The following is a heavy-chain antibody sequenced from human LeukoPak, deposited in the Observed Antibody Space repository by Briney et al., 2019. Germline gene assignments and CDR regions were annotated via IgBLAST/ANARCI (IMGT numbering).Heavy chain of an antibody. D-gene: IGHD3-22*01. Sequence: PSETLSLTCTVSGASISSNYWIWVRQSPAKGLEWIAYISHSGTSNYNPSLKGRVDMSIDTSKNQFSLSLSSVTEADTAVYYCARGFYDTRGYSSPFDYWGQGNVVTVSS. CDR1: GASISSNY. V-gene: IGHV4-4*09. J-gene: IGHJ4*02. CDR2: ISHSGTS. CDR3: ARGFYDTRGYSSPFDY.